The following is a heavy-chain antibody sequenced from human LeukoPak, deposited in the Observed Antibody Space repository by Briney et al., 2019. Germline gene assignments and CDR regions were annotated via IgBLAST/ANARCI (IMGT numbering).Heavy chain of an antibody. V-gene: IGHV3-49*04. CDR2: IRSKAYGGTT. CDR3: TSSLWFGELMPY. CDR1: GFTFGDYA. D-gene: IGHD3-10*01. J-gene: IGHJ4*02. Sequence: PGRALRLSCTASGFTFGDYAMSWVRQAPGKGREWVGFIRSKAYGGTTEYAASVKGRFTISRDDSKSIAYLQMNSLKTEDTAVYYCTSSLWFGELMPYWGQGTLVTVSS.